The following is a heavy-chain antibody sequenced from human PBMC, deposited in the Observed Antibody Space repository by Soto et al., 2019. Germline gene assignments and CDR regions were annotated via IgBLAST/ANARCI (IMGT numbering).Heavy chain of an antibody. CDR3: ARQGVVTTLDY. V-gene: IGHV3-30-3*01. D-gene: IGHD3-22*01. J-gene: IGHJ4*02. CDR1: GFTFSSYA. Sequence: QVQLVESGGGVVQPGRSLRLSCAASGFTFSSYAMHWVRQAPGKGLEWVAVISYDGSNKYYADSVKGRFTISRDNSKNTLDLQMNSLRAEDTAVYYCARQGVVTTLDYWGQGTLVTVSS. CDR2: ISYDGSNK.